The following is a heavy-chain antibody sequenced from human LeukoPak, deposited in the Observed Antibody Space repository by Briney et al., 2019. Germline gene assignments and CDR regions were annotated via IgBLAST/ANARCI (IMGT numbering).Heavy chain of an antibody. CDR1: GGSISSSSYY. Sequence: SETLSLTCTVSGGSISSSSYYWGWIRQPPGKGLEWIGSIYYSGDTYYNPSLKSRRVTISVDTSKNQFSLRLSSVTATDTAVYYCARHQWHYYYYMGVWGKGSTVTVSS. CDR3: ARHQWHYYYYMGV. D-gene: IGHD6-19*01. J-gene: IGHJ6*03. V-gene: IGHV4-39*01. CDR2: IYYSGDT.